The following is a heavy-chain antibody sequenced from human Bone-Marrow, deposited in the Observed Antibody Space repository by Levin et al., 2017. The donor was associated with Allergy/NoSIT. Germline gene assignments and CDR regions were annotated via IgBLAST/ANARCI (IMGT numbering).Heavy chain of an antibody. J-gene: IGHJ6*02. Sequence: GESLKISCAASGFTFSSYGMHWVRQAPGKGLEWVAVISYDGSNKYYADSVKGRFTISRDNSKNTLYLQMNSLRAEDTAVYYCAKDFQRIAVAALTPQYYYYYGMDVWGQGTTVTVSS. CDR3: AKDFQRIAVAALTPQYYYYYGMDV. CDR2: ISYDGSNK. V-gene: IGHV3-30*18. CDR1: GFTFSSYG. D-gene: IGHD6-19*01.